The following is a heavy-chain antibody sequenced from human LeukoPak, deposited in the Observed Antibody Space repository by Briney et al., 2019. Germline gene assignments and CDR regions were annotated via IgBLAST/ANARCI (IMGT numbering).Heavy chain of an antibody. CDR3: ARSGYNLITTGWFDP. CDR2: IYYSGST. V-gene: IGHV4-39*07. D-gene: IGHD3-3*01. CDR1: GGSISSSSYY. J-gene: IGHJ5*02. Sequence: TSETLSLTCTVSGGSISSSSYYWGWIRQPPGKGLEWIGSIYYSGSTYYNPSLKSRVTISVDTSKNQFSLKLSSVTAADTAVYYCARSGYNLITTGWFDPWGQGTLVTVSS.